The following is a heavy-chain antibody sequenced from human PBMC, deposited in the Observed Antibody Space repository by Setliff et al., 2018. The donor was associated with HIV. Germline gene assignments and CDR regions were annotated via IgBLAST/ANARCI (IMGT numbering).Heavy chain of an antibody. CDR1: GGSISNYY. D-gene: IGHD1-26*01. CDR2: IYYSGST. Sequence: SETLSLTCTVSGGSISNYYWSWIRQPPGKGLQWIGYIYYSGSTNYNPSLKSRVTISVDTSKNQFSLKLSSVTAADTAVYYCARGRGSYWGQGTLVTVSS. J-gene: IGHJ4*02. CDR3: ARGRGSY. V-gene: IGHV4-59*01.